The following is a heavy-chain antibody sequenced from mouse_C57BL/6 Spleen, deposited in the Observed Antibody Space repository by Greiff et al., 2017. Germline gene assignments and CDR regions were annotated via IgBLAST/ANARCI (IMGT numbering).Heavy chain of an antibody. CDR2: INYDGSST. V-gene: IGHV5-16*01. J-gene: IGHJ3*01. CDR3: SRGGIYYQDWFAY. CDR1: GFTFSDYY. Sequence: EVMLVESEGGLVQPGRSMKLSCTASGFTFSDYYMAWVRQVQEKGLEWVANINYDGSSTYYLDSLKSRFIISRDNAKNILYLQISTLKSEDTATYYDSRGGIYYQDWFAYWGQGTLVTVSA. D-gene: IGHD1-1*01.